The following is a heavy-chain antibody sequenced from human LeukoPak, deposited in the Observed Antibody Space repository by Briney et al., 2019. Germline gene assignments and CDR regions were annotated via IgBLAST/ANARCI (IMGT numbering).Heavy chain of an antibody. Sequence: SQTLSLTCTVSGGSMSRGSNYWTWIRQPAGKGLEWIGRIYTSGSTNYNPSLKSRITISVDTSKNQFSLRLSSMTAADTAVYYCARAGTVEMTPLDYWGQGTLVTVSS. J-gene: IGHJ4*02. CDR1: GGSMSRGSNY. D-gene: IGHD5-24*01. CDR3: ARAGTVEMTPLDY. CDR2: IYTSGST. V-gene: IGHV4-61*02.